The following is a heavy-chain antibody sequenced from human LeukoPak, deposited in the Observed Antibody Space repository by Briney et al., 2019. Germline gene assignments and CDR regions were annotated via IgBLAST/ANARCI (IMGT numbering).Heavy chain of an antibody. Sequence: PSETLSLTCAVSGYSISSGYYWGWIRQPPGKGLEWIGSIYHSGSTYYNPSLKSRVTISVDTSKNQFSLKLSSVTAADTAVYYCARPRYSRSQFDYWGQGTLVTVSS. V-gene: IGHV4-38-2*01. J-gene: IGHJ4*02. CDR2: IYHSGST. D-gene: IGHD5-18*01. CDR1: GYSISSGYY. CDR3: ARPRYSRSQFDY.